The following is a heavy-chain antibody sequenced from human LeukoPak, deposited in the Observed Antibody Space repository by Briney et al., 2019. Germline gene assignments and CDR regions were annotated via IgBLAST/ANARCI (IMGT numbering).Heavy chain of an antibody. V-gene: IGHV4-34*01. D-gene: IGHD3-22*01. CDR2: INHSGST. J-gene: IGHJ4*02. Sequence: PSETLSLTCAVYGGSFSGYYWSWIRQPPGKGLEWIGEINHSGSTNYNPSLKSRVTISVDTSKNQFSLKLSSVTAADTAVYYCARVGVVTPTIGYWGQGTLVTVSS. CDR1: GGSFSGYY. CDR3: ARVGVVTPTIGY.